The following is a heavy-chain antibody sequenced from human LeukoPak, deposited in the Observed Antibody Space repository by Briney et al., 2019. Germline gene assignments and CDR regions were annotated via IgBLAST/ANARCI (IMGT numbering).Heavy chain of an antibody. J-gene: IGHJ4*02. D-gene: IGHD3-3*01. CDR1: GGTFSSYP. Sequence: ASVNLFSNAFGGTFSSYPLSWVRQAPGPGHEWMGRIIPILGIGNYAQKFQGRLTITADKSASTAYMELSSLRSEDTAGYYCAREQAILEWPPSSYFGYWGQGTVVTVSS. CDR2: IIPILGIG. CDR3: AREQAILEWPPSSYFGY. V-gene: IGHV1-69*04.